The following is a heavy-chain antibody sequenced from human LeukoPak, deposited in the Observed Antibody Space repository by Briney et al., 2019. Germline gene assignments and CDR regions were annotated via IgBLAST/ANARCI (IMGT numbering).Heavy chain of an antibody. J-gene: IGHJ4*02. CDR3: ARGGTIPSDY. Sequence: PGGSLRLSCAASGFTFSSYWMTWVRQAPGKGLEWVANIKLDGSGKYYVDSVKGRFTISRDNAKNSLYLQMNSLRAEDTAVYYCARGGTIPSDYWGRGTLVTVSS. V-gene: IGHV3-7*01. CDR1: GFTFSSYW. CDR2: IKLDGSGK. D-gene: IGHD2-15*01.